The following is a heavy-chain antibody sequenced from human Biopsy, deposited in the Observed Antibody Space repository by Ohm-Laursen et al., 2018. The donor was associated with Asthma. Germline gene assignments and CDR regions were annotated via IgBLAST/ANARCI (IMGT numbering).Heavy chain of an antibody. D-gene: IGHD2-2*01. CDR3: ARKAGSCISRTCYSLDF. CDR1: GGTFNTYV. Sequence: SSVSLSCKSLGGTFNTYVIGWVRQAPGQGLEWMGGINSVFGTTTYPQKFQARVTITADDSTSTVYMELSSLRSEDTAVYYCARKAGSCISRTCYSLDFWGQGTLVSVSS. J-gene: IGHJ4*02. V-gene: IGHV1-69*01. CDR2: INSVFGTT.